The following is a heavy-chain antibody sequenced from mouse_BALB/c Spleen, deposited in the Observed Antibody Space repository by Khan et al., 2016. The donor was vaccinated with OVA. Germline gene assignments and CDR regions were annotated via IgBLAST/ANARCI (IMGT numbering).Heavy chain of an antibody. Sequence: EVQLLETGGGLVLPGGSRGLSCEGSGFTFSGFWMSWVRQTPGKTLEWIGDINSDGSAINYAPSIKDRFTIFRDNDKSTLYLQMSNVRSEDTATYFCMRYGNYWYFDVWGAGTTVTVSS. J-gene: IGHJ1*01. D-gene: IGHD2-1*01. CDR1: GFTFSGFW. CDR3: MRYGNYWYFDV. V-gene: IGHV11-2*02. CDR2: INSDGSAI.